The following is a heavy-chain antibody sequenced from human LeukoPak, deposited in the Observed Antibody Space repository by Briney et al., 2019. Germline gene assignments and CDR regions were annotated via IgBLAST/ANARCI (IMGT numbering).Heavy chain of an antibody. J-gene: IGHJ6*03. CDR2: IYTSGST. V-gene: IGHV4-61*02. CDR3: ARGYYYYYMDV. Sequence: SQTLSLTCTVSGGSISSGSYYWSWIRQPAGKGLEWIGRIYTSGSTNYNPSLKSRVTISVDTSKNQFSLKLSSVTAADTAVYYCARGYYYYYMDVWGKGTAVTVSS. CDR1: GGSISSGSYY.